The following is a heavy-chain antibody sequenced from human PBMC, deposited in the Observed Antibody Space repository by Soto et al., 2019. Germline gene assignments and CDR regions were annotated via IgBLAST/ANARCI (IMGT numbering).Heavy chain of an antibody. D-gene: IGHD6-13*01. J-gene: IGHJ4*02. V-gene: IGHV3-30-3*01. Sequence: QVHLVESGGGVVRPGGSLRLSCAASGFTFSTHAMHWVRQAPGKGLEWVALISYDGTTKYYADSVKGRFTISRDNSKNTLYLQMNSLRGEDMAIYYCARDRPYSSSGYPEYWGQGTLVTVSS. CDR1: GFTFSTHA. CDR3: ARDRPYSSSGYPEY. CDR2: ISYDGTTK.